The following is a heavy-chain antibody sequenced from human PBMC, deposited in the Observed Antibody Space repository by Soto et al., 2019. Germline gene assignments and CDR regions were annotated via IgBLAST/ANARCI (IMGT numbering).Heavy chain of an antibody. CDR1: GFTFSSYA. CDR2: ISGSGGST. CDR3: AKVEYDFWSGSATYNWFDP. D-gene: IGHD3-3*01. Sequence: GGSLRLSCAASGFTFSSYAMSWFRQAPGKGLEWVSAISGSGGSTYYADSVKGRFTISRDNSKNTLYLQMNSLRAEDTAVYYCAKVEYDFWSGSATYNWFDPWGQGTLVTVSS. J-gene: IGHJ5*02. V-gene: IGHV3-23*01.